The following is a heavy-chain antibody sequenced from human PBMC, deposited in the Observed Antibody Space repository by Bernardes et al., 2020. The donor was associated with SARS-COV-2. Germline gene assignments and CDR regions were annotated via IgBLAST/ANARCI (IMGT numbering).Heavy chain of an antibody. D-gene: IGHD5-18*01. Sequence: SETLSLTCAVSGGSISSYYWSWIRQPPGKGLESIGYISYNGDINYNPPLRSRATISIDTSKNQFSLKLSSVTAADTAIYYCARTARVFDSWGQGTLVTVSS. V-gene: IGHV4-59*01. CDR3: ARTARVFDS. CDR2: ISYNGDI. CDR1: GGSISSYY. J-gene: IGHJ4*01.